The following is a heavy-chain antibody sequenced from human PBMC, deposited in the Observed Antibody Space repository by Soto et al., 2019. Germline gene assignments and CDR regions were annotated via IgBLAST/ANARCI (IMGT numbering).Heavy chain of an antibody. CDR1: GYTFTSYD. CDR3: ARRAETNGWNGFGADKYYFDF. D-gene: IGHD1-1*01. CDR2: MNPNTGNS. J-gene: IGHJ4*02. V-gene: IGHV1-8*01. Sequence: ASVKVSCKASGYTFTSYDIYWMRQATGQGLEWMGWMNPNTGNSGYAQKFQGRVTMTSDTSISTAHMELSSLRSEDTAVYYCARRAETNGWNGFGADKYYFDFWGQGTLVTVPQ.